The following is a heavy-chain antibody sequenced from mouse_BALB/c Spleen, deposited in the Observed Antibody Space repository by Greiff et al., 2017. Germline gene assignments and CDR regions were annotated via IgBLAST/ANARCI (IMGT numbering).Heavy chain of an antibody. V-gene: IGHV3-2*02. Sequence: EVQRVESGPGLVKPSQSLSLTCTVTGYSITSDYAWNWIRQFPGNKLEWMGYISYSGSTSYNPSLKSRISITRDTSKNQFFLQLNSVTTEDTATYYCAREEDYRYWFAYWGQGTLVTVSA. CDR2: ISYSGST. CDR1: GYSITSDYA. D-gene: IGHD2-14*01. J-gene: IGHJ3*01. CDR3: AREEDYRYWFAY.